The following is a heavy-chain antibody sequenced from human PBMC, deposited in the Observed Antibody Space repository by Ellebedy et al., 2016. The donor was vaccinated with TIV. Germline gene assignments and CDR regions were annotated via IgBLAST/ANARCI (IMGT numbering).Heavy chain of an antibody. Sequence: SLKISCAASGFTFDDHAMHWVRQSPGKGLEWIAGITWNGAFIKYADSVQGRFTISRDSAKNSLYLEMNSLRPEDTAVYYCVRRGSYGDYAVQINSWFDSWGQGTLVTVSS. CDR1: GFTFDDHA. CDR3: VRRGSYGDYAVQINSWFDS. J-gene: IGHJ5*01. CDR2: ITWNGAFI. V-gene: IGHV3-9*01. D-gene: IGHD4-17*01.